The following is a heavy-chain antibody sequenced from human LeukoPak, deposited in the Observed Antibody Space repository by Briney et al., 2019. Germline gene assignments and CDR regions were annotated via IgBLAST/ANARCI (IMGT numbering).Heavy chain of an antibody. CDR2: IYHSGST. Sequence: PSETLSLTCTVSGGSISSGGYYWSWIRQPPGKGLEWIGYIYHSGSTYYNPSLKSRVTISVDRSKNQFSLKLSSVTAADTAVYYCARAIDYRGFDYWGQGTLVTVSS. J-gene: IGHJ4*02. V-gene: IGHV4-30-2*01. CDR1: GGSISSGGYY. D-gene: IGHD3-10*01. CDR3: ARAIDYRGFDY.